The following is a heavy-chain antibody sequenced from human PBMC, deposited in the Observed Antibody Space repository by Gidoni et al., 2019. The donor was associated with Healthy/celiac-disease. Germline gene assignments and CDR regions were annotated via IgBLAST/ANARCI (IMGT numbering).Heavy chain of an antibody. J-gene: IGHJ6*03. CDR3: ARDGYASSIAAPHYYYYYMDV. Sequence: QVQLVQSGAEVKKPGSSVKVSCKASGGTFSSYAISWVRQAPGQGLEWMGGIIPIFGTANYAQKCQGRVTITADESTSTAYMELSSLRSEDTAVYYCARDGYASSIAAPHYYYYYMDVWGKGTTVTVSS. D-gene: IGHD6-6*01. V-gene: IGHV1-69*01. CDR2: IIPIFGTA. CDR1: GGTFSSYA.